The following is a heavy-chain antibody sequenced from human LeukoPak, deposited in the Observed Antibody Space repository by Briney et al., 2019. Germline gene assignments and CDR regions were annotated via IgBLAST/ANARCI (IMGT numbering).Heavy chain of an antibody. D-gene: IGHD2-2*01. J-gene: IGHJ3*02. Sequence: SETLSLTCAVYGGSFSGYYWSWIRQPPGKGLEWIGEINHSGSTNYDPSLKSRVTISVDTSKNQVSLKLSSVTAADTAVYYCARALFVVVPAATIDAFDIWGQGTMVTVSS. CDR2: INHSGST. CDR3: ARALFVVVPAATIDAFDI. V-gene: IGHV4-34*01. CDR1: GGSFSGYY.